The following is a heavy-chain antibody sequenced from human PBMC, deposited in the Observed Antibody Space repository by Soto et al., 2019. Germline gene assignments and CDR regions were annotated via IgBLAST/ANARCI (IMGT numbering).Heavy chain of an antibody. CDR1: GYTFTSYA. CDR3: ARGETTVTIDY. V-gene: IGHV1-3*01. Sequence: QVQLVQSGAEVKKPGASVKVSCKASGYTFTSYAMHWVRQAPGQRLEWMGWINAGNGNTKYSQKFQGRVTIPRDTSASTAYMELSSLRSEDTAVYYCARGETTVTIDYWGQGTLVTVSS. CDR2: INAGNGNT. D-gene: IGHD4-17*01. J-gene: IGHJ4*02.